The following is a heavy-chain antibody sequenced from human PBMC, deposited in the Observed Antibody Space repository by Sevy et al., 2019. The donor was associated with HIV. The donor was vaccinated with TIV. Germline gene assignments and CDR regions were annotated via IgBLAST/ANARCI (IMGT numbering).Heavy chain of an antibody. CDR1: GYTFTSYG. Sequence: ASVKVSCKASGYTFTSYGISWVRQAPGQGLEWMGWISAYNGNTNYAQKLQGRVTMTTDTSTSTAYMELRSLRSDDTAVYYCVRDPAKLVPDYYYYYGMDVWGQGTTVTVSS. D-gene: IGHD6-6*01. V-gene: IGHV1-18*01. J-gene: IGHJ6*02. CDR3: VRDPAKLVPDYYYYYGMDV. CDR2: ISAYNGNT.